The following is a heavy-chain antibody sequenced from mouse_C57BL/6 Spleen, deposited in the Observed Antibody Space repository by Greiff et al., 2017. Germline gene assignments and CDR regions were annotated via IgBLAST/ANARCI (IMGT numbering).Heavy chain of an antibody. J-gene: IGHJ3*01. V-gene: IGHV5-12*01. CDR1: GFTFSDYY. Sequence: EVQLVESGGGLVQPGGSLKLSCAASGFTFSDYYMYWVRQTPEKRLEWVAYISNGGGSTYYPDTVKGRFTFSRDNAKNTLYLQMTRLKSEDTAMYYCARQGDGSSHAFAYWGQGTLVTVAA. D-gene: IGHD1-1*01. CDR2: ISNGGGST. CDR3: ARQGDGSSHAFAY.